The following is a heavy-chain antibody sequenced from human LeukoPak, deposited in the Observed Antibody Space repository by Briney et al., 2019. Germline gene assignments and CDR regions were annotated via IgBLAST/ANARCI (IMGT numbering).Heavy chain of an antibody. CDR1: GFTFSSYA. CDR3: AREIESMDV. J-gene: IGHJ6*02. V-gene: IGHV3-30-3*01. Sequence: GGSLRLSCAASGFTFSSYAMHWVRQAPGKGLEWVAVISYDGSNKYYADSVKGRFIISRDNSKNTLHLQMNSLRAEDTAVYYCAREIESMDVWGQGTTVTVSS. CDR2: ISYDGSNK.